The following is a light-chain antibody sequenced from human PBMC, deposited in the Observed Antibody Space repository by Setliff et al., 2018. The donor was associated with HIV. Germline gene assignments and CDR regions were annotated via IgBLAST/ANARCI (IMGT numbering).Light chain of an antibody. Sequence: QSALAQPPTASGSPGQSVTISCTGTSSDVGGYNYVSWYQQHPGKAPKLMIYEVTKRPSGVPDRFSGSKSGNTASLTVSGLQAEDEADYYCNSKTGDSIYVFGSGTK. CDR2: EVT. J-gene: IGLJ1*01. CDR3: NSKTGDSIYV. CDR1: SSDVGGYNY. V-gene: IGLV2-8*01.